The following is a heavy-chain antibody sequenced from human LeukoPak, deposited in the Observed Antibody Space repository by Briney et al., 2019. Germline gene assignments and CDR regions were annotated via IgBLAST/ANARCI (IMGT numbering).Heavy chain of an antibody. D-gene: IGHD1-26*01. CDR1: GFTFSSYA. CDR3: AKDGIVGATSLNYFDS. CDR2: ISIGGVRT. Sequence: PGGSLRLSCAASGFTFSSYAMGWVRQAPGKGLEWVSVISIGGVRTYYVDSVKGRFTISRDNSKNTLFLQMNSLSPNDTAVYYCAKDGIVGATSLNYFDSWGQGTLATVSS. J-gene: IGHJ4*02. V-gene: IGHV3-23*01.